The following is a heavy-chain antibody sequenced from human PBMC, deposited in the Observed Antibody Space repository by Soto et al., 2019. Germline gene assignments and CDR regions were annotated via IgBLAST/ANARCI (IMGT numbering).Heavy chain of an antibody. J-gene: IGHJ4*02. CDR3: ARDQGYSGYDGGLDY. V-gene: IGHV4-30-4*01. Sequence: SETLSLTCTVSGGSISSGDYYWSWIRQPPGKGLEWIGYIYYSGSTYYNPSLKSRVTISVDTSKNQFSLKLSSVTAADTAVYYCARDQGYSGYDGGLDYWGQGTLVTVSS. CDR1: GGSISSGDYY. CDR2: IYYSGST. D-gene: IGHD5-12*01.